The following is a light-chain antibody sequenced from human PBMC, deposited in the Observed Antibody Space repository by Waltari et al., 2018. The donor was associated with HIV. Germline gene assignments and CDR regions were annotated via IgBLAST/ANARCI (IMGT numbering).Light chain of an antibody. J-gene: IGKJ5*01. CDR2: DAS. V-gene: IGKV1-33*01. CDR1: HDIRNN. CDR3: QQYDNLPIT. Sequence: DIQMNQTQSSLSASVGDRVTITCQVSHDIRNNLNWYQQKPGKAPKLLIYDASNLETGVPSRFSGSGSGTDFTFTISSLQPEDIATYYCQQYDNLPITFGQGTRLEIK.